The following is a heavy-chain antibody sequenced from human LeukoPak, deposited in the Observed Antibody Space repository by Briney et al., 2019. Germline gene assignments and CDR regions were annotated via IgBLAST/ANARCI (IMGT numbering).Heavy chain of an antibody. CDR1: GFTFSSYE. CDR2: ISSSGSTI. CDR3: ARKMRTLTGRDY. Sequence: GGSLRLSCAASGFTFSSYEMNWVRQAPGKGLEWVSYISSSGSTIYYADSVKGRFTISRDNAKNSLYLQMNSLRAEDTAVYYCARKMRTLTGRDYWGQGTLVTVSS. J-gene: IGHJ4*02. D-gene: IGHD3-9*01. V-gene: IGHV3-48*03.